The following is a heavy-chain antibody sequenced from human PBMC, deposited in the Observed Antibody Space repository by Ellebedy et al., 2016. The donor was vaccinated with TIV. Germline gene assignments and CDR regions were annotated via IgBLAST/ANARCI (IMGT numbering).Heavy chain of an antibody. CDR2: IKPDGSEK. CDR1: GFTFSTYW. V-gene: IGHV3-7*01. CDR3: ARDGVTTRFSLFDY. Sequence: GESLKISCAASGFTFSTYWMNWVSQALGKGLEWVANIKPDGSEKNYVDSVKGRFTISRDNAKNSLYLQLNSLRVEDTAVYYCARDGVTTRFSLFDYWGQGTLVTVSS. J-gene: IGHJ4*02. D-gene: IGHD4-11*01.